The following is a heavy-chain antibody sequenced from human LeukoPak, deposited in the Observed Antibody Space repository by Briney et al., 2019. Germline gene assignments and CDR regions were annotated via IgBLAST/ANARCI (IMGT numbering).Heavy chain of an antibody. CDR1: GGSISSYY. D-gene: IGHD2-2*01. V-gene: IGHV4-59*08. CDR3: ASQLVSPNWFDP. J-gene: IGHJ5*02. Sequence: SETLSLTCTVSGGSISSYYWSWIRQPPGKGLEWIGYIYYSGSTNYNPSLKSRVTMSVDTSKNQFSLKLRSVTAADTAVYYCASQLVSPNWFDPWGQGTLVTVSS. CDR2: IYYSGST.